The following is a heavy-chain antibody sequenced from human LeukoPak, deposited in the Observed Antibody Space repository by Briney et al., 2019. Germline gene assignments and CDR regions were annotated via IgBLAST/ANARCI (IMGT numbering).Heavy chain of an antibody. V-gene: IGHV1-3*01. D-gene: IGHD6-13*01. CDR1: GYTFTSYA. CDR3: ARDPGIAAAGTLYWYFDL. J-gene: IGHJ2*01. CDR2: INAGNGNT. Sequence: SVKVSCKASGYTFTSYAMHWVRQAPGQRLEWMGWINAGNGNTKYSQKFQGWVTMTRDTSISTAYMELSRLRSDDTAVYYCARDPGIAAAGTLYWYFDLWGRGTLVTVSS.